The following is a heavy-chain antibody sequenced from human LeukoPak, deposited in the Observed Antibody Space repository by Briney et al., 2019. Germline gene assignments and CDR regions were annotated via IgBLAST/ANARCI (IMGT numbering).Heavy chain of an antibody. D-gene: IGHD2-2*01. CDR1: GYTFTSYG. CDR3: ARRLRYCSSTSCSRLSFDY. Sequence: ASVKVSCKASGYTFTSYGISWVRQAPGQGLEWMGWISAYNGNTNYAQKLQGRVTMTTDTSTSTAYMELRSLRSDDTAVYYCARRLRYCSSTSCSRLSFDYWGQGTLVTVSS. CDR2: ISAYNGNT. V-gene: IGHV1-18*01. J-gene: IGHJ4*02.